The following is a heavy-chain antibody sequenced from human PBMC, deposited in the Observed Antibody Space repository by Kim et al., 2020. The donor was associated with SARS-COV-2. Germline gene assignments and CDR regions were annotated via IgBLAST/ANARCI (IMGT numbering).Heavy chain of an antibody. Sequence: ASVKVSCKASGYTFTSYGISWVRQAPGQGLEWMGWISAYNGNTNYAQKLQGRVTMTTDTSTSTAYMELRSLRSDDTAVYYCARAHYYDSSGYNHYYYGMDVWGQGTTVTVSS. CDR1: GYTFTSYG. J-gene: IGHJ6*02. V-gene: IGHV1-18*01. CDR3: ARAHYYDSSGYNHYYYGMDV. D-gene: IGHD3-22*01. CDR2: ISAYNGNT.